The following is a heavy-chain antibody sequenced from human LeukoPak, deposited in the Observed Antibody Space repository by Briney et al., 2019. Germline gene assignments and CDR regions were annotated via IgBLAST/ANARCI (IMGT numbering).Heavy chain of an antibody. CDR3: ARLYDSFRAFDI. V-gene: IGHV4-31*03. D-gene: IGHD2-8*01. CDR1: GGSITSGGYY. J-gene: IGHJ3*02. Sequence: SETLSLTCTVSGGSITSGGYYWSWIRQHPGKGLEWIGYTYYSGSTYYNPSLKSRVTISVDTSKNQFSLKLNSVTAADTAVYYCARLYDSFRAFDIWGQGTIITVSS. CDR2: TYYSGST.